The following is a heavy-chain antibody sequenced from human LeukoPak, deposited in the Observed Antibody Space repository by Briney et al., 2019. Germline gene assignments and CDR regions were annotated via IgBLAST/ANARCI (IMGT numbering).Heavy chain of an antibody. CDR2: IKHDSSEK. D-gene: IGHD2-2*01. CDR3: AGGRSMDF. J-gene: IGHJ4*02. V-gene: IGHV3-7*04. CDR1: GFIFRNNW. Sequence: GGSLRLSCAAAGFIFRNNWMTWVRQAPGKGLEWVANIKHDSSEKYSVDSVKGRFIISRDNAKMILYLQMNSLRAEDTAVYFCAGGRSMDFWGQGTLVTVSS.